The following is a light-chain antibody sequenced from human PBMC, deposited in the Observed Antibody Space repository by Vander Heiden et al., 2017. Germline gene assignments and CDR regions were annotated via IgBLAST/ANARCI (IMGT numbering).Light chain of an antibody. Sequence: SYELTQPLSGSVALGQTARITCGGNNIGSKNVHWYQQKPGQAPVLVIYRDSNRPSGIPERFSGSNSATTATLTISRAQAGDESYYYCQVWDSSTWVFGGGTKLTVL. CDR1: NIGSKN. V-gene: IGLV3-9*01. CDR3: QVWDSSTWV. CDR2: RDS. J-gene: IGLJ2*01.